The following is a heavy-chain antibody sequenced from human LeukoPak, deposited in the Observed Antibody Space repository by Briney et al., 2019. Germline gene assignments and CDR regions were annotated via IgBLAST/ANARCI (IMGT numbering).Heavy chain of an antibody. V-gene: IGHV4-39*07. J-gene: IGHJ4*02. CDR3: ARGSRWELPLDY. D-gene: IGHD1-26*01. Sequence: PSETLSLTCTVSGGSISSSSYYWGWIRQPPGKGLEWIGEINHSGSTNYNPSLKSRVTISLDTSKNQFSLKLSSVTAADTAVYYCARGSRWELPLDYWGQGTLVTVSS. CDR1: GGSISSSSYY. CDR2: INHSGST.